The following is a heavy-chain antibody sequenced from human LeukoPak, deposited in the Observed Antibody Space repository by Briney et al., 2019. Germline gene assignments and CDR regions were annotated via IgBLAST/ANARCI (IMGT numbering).Heavy chain of an antibody. CDR1: GYTFTSYD. CDR3: ARGPITMVRGVIITSSYYFDY. CDR2: MNPNSGNT. D-gene: IGHD3-10*01. Sequence: ASVKVSCKASGYTFTSYDINWVRQATGQGLEWMGWMNPNSGNTGYAQKFQGRVTITRNTSISTAYVELSSLRSEDTAVYYCARGPITMVRGVIITSSYYFDYWGQGTLVTVSS. J-gene: IGHJ4*02. V-gene: IGHV1-8*03.